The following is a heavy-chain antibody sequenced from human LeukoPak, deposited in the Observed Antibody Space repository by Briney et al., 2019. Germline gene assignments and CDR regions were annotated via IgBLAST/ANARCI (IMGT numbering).Heavy chain of an antibody. J-gene: IGHJ4*02. CDR3: AKSPGYSSGFFDY. CDR1: GFTFSSYG. D-gene: IGHD6-19*01. V-gene: IGHV3-30*18. Sequence: GGSLRLSCAASGFTFSSYGMHWVRQAPGKGLERVAVISYDGSNKYYADSVKGRFTISRDNSKNTLYLQMNSLRAEDTAVYYCAKSPGYSSGFFDYWGQGTLVTVSS. CDR2: ISYDGSNK.